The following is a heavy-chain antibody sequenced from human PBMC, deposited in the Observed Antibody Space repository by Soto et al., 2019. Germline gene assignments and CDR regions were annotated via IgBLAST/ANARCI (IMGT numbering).Heavy chain of an antibody. Sequence: GGSLRLSCAASGFTFKTYGMHWVRQAPGKGLEWVAVTSYDGDHDYYADSVRGRFIISRDNSKNRLYLQMNSLRAEDTAVYYCASDLVGASDSYGLDVWGQGTPVTVSS. V-gene: IGHV3-33*08. CDR1: GFTFKTYG. CDR3: ASDLVGASDSYGLDV. CDR2: TSYDGDHD. J-gene: IGHJ6*02. D-gene: IGHD1-26*01.